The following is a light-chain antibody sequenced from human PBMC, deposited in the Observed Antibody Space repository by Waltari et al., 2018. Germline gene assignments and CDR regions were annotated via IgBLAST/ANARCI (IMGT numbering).Light chain of an antibody. J-gene: IGLJ2*01. Sequence: QSALTQPPSASGSPGQSVTISCTGSSSDVGGYNYVSWYQQHPGKAPKLMIYEVNKRPSGVPERFSASKSGNPAALAVSGLQAEDEADYNCSSSAGSKNLVFGGGTKLTVL. V-gene: IGLV2-8*01. CDR1: SSDVGGYNY. CDR2: EVN. CDR3: SSSAGSKNLV.